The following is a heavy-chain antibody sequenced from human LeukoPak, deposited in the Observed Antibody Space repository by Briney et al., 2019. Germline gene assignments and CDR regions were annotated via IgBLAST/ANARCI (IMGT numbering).Heavy chain of an antibody. V-gene: IGHV4-61*01. D-gene: IGHD1-7*01. Sequence: SETLSLTCAVSGGSVSSGSYYWSWIRQPPGKGLEWIGYIYNSGSTSYNPSLKSRATISADTSKNQFSLKLSSVTAADTAVYYCVRDRELNYWGQGTLVTVSS. J-gene: IGHJ4*02. CDR3: VRDRELNY. CDR1: GGSVSSGSYY. CDR2: IYNSGST.